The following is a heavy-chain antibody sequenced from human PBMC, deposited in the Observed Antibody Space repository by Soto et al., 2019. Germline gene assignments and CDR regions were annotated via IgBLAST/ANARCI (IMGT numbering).Heavy chain of an antibody. D-gene: IGHD3-22*01. Sequence: QVQLVESGGGVVQPGRSLRLSCAASGFIFSSYGMHWVRQAPGKGLEWVAVMSNDGISKHYADSVKGRFTISRDNSKNTLDLQMNSLRAEGTAGYFCTQGYDSRGHPGYGGAFDIWGQGTMVTVSS. CDR2: MSNDGISK. CDR1: GFIFSSYG. V-gene: IGHV3-30*18. CDR3: TQGYDSRGHPGYGGAFDI. J-gene: IGHJ3*02.